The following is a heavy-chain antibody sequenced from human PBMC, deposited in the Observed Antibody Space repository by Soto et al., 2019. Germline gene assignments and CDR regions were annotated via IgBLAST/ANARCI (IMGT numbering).Heavy chain of an antibody. V-gene: IGHV3-33*01. CDR2: IWYDGSNK. J-gene: IGHJ6*02. Sequence: EGSLRLSCAASGFTFSSYGMHWVRQAPGKGLEWVAVIWYDGSNKYYADSVKGRFTISRDNSKNTLYLQMNSLRAEDTAVYYCARDGGSSTKYGMDVWGQGTTVTVSS. CDR1: GFTFSSYG. CDR3: ARDGGSSTKYGMDV. D-gene: IGHD2-2*01.